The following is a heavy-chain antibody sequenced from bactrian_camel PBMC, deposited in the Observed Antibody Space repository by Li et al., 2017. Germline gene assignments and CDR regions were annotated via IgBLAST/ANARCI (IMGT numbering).Heavy chain of an antibody. CDR3: AGSGGGWYVEDRYLEV. Sequence: VQLVESGGGLVQPGGSLRLSCAGSGLTFGDYYANWVRQAPGRGLEWVSSIDKYGDRTYCPDSVKDRFTISRDNAKNMVYLQMSSLKPEDTAVYYCAGSGGGWYVEDRYLEVWGQGTQVTVS. CDR1: GLTFGDYY. D-gene: IGHD6*01. CDR2: IDKYGDRT. J-gene: IGHJ2*01. V-gene: IGHV3-2*01.